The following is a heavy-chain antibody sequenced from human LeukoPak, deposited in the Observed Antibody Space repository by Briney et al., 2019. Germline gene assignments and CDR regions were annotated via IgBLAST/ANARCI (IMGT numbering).Heavy chain of an antibody. J-gene: IGHJ4*02. CDR2: ISSRSDYI. V-gene: IGHV3-21*01. D-gene: IGHD2-21*02. CDR1: GFTFDGYT. Sequence: GGSLRLSCAASGFTFDGYTLNWVRQAPGKGLEWVASISSRSDYIYYADSVRGRFTVSRENAKNSLSLQMNTLRAEDTATYYCARAEASVTAFDFWGQGTLVTVSS. CDR3: ARAEASVTAFDF.